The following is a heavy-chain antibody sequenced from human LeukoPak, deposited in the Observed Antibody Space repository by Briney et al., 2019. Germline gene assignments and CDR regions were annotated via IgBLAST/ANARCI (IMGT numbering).Heavy chain of an antibody. CDR3: ATECGAEGAFDI. V-gene: IGHV1-8*01. CDR1: GYTFTSYD. D-gene: IGHD3-10*01. CDR2: MNPNSGNT. J-gene: IGHJ3*02. Sequence: GASVKVSCKASGYTFTSYDINWVRQATGQGLEWMGWMNPNSGNTGYAQKFQGRVTMTRNTSISTAYMELSSLRPEDTAVYYCATECGAEGAFDIWGQGTMVTVSS.